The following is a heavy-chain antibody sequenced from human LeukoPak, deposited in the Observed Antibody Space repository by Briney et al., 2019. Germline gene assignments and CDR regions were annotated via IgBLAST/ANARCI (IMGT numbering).Heavy chain of an antibody. Sequence: ASVKVSCKASGYTFTGYYMHWVRQAPGQGLEWMGWINPNSGGTNYAQKCQGRVTMTRDTSISTAYMELSRLRSDDTAVYYCARDLAGIAAPWVSYWGQGTLVTVSS. V-gene: IGHV1-2*02. CDR1: GYTFTGYY. D-gene: IGHD6-13*01. J-gene: IGHJ4*02. CDR3: ARDLAGIAAPWVSY. CDR2: INPNSGGT.